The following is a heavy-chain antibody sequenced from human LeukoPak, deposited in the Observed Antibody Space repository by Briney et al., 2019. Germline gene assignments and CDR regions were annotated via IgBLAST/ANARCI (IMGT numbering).Heavy chain of an antibody. CDR3: ARDVSVATYYFDY. J-gene: IGHJ4*02. Sequence: ASVKVSCKDSGYTFTNYALHWVRQAPGQRLEWMGWINAGDGNIKYSQDFQGRVTITRDTSASTAYMDLSSLRSEDVAVYYCARDVSVATYYFDYWGQGTLVTVSS. CDR1: GYTFTNYA. CDR2: INAGDGNI. D-gene: IGHD5-12*01. V-gene: IGHV1-3*03.